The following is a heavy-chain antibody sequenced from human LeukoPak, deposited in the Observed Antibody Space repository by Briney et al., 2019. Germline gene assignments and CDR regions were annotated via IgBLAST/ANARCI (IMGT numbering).Heavy chain of an antibody. J-gene: IGHJ4*02. CDR1: GDSVGNDNYY. CDR3: ARGSSPFDY. CDR2: LFYSGNT. Sequence: SETLSLTCTVSGDSVGNDNYYWSWIRQPPGKGLEWIGSLFYSGNTNYNPSLKSRVTISLDTSKNQVSLKLSSVTAADTAVYYCARGSSPFDYWGQGTLVTVSS. V-gene: IGHV4-61*01.